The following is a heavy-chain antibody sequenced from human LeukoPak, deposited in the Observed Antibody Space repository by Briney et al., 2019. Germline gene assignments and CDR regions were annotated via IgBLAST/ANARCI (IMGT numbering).Heavy chain of an antibody. D-gene: IGHD3-22*01. CDR3: AKEDVVVITIRYFQH. Sequence: GRSLRLSCAASGFTFSSYGMHWVRQAPGKGLEWVAVISYDGSNKYYADSVKGRFTISRDNSKNTLYLQMNSLRTEDTAIYYCAKEDVVVITIRYFQHWGRGTLVTVSS. CDR2: ISYDGSNK. V-gene: IGHV3-30*18. J-gene: IGHJ1*01. CDR1: GFTFSSYG.